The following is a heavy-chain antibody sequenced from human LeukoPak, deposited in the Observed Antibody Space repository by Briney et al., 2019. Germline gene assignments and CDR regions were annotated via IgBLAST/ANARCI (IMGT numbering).Heavy chain of an antibody. Sequence: GGSLRLSCAASGFTFSGSAMHWVRQASGKGLEWVGRIRSKANSYATAYAASVKGRFTISRDDSKNTAYLQMNSLKTEDTAVYYCTRLGYYYGSGSPNQYWGQGTLVTVSS. D-gene: IGHD3-10*01. CDR1: GFTFSGSA. CDR3: TRLGYYYGSGSPNQY. V-gene: IGHV3-73*01. J-gene: IGHJ4*02. CDR2: IRSKANSYAT.